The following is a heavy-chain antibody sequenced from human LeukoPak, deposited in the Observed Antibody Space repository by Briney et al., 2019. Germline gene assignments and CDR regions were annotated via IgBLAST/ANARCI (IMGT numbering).Heavy chain of an antibody. CDR1: GFTFSSYE. J-gene: IGHJ3*02. CDR2: ISSSDSTI. D-gene: IGHD4-23*01. V-gene: IGHV3-48*03. Sequence: GGSLRPSCAASGFTFSSYEMHWVRQPPGKGLEWVSYISSSDSTIYYADSVKGRFTISRDNAKNSLYLQMNSLRAEDTAVYYCARYTVVTPGAFDIWGQGTMVTVSS. CDR3: ARYTVVTPGAFDI.